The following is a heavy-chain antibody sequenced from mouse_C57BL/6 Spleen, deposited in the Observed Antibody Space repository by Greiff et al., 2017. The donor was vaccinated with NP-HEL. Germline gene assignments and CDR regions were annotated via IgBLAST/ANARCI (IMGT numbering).Heavy chain of an antibody. CDR3: ARSITTVVDYYAMDD. V-gene: IGHV2-2*01. CDR2: IWSGGST. Sequence: VKLQESGPGLVQPSQSLSITCTVSGFSLTSYGVHWVRQSPGKGLEWLGVIWSGGSTDYNAAFISRLSISKDNSKSQVFFKMNSLQADDTAIYYCARSITTVVDYYAMDDWGQGTSVTVAS. CDR1: GFSLTSYG. J-gene: IGHJ4*01. D-gene: IGHD1-1*01.